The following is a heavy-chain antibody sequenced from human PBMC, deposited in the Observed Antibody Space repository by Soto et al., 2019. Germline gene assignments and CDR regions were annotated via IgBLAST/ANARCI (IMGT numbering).Heavy chain of an antibody. J-gene: IGHJ6*02. CDR1: GFTFTSYA. CDR2: ISGSGGST. Sequence: PGGSLRLSCAASGFTFTSYAMSWVRQAPGKGLEWVSAISGSGGSTYYADSVKGRFTISRDNSKNTLYLQVNSLRAEDTAVYYCAKGSRSGHCSSTSCYFYYGLDVWGQESTVTVSS. D-gene: IGHD2-2*01. CDR3: AKGSRSGHCSSTSCYFYYGLDV. V-gene: IGHV3-23*01.